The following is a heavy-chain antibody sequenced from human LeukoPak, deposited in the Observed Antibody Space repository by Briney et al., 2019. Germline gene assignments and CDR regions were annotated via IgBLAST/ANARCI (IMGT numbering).Heavy chain of an antibody. CDR1: KFMFTTYG. J-gene: IGHJ6*02. CDR2: IWSDGSKK. V-gene: IGHV3-33*01. Sequence: GGSLRLSCVASKFMFTTYGMHWVRQAPGKGLEWLAVIWSDGSKKNYGDSVKGRFTIYRDNSKNTLYLQMSSLRAEDTAVYYCARDSSNGPGRNSYGMDVWGQGTTVTVSS. CDR3: ARDSSNGPGRNSYGMDV. D-gene: IGHD3-10*01.